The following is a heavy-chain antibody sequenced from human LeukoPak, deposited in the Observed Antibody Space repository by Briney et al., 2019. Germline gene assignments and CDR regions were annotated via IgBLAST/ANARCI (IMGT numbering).Heavy chain of an antibody. CDR3: ARESPTGATLDAFDI. Sequence: ASVKVSCKASGYTFTGYYMHWVRQAPRQGLEWMGRINPNSGGTNYAQKFQGRVTMTRDTSISTAYMELSRLRSDDTAVYYCARESPTGATLDAFDIWGQGTLVTVSS. D-gene: IGHD1-26*01. J-gene: IGHJ3*02. V-gene: IGHV1-2*06. CDR1: GYTFTGYY. CDR2: INPNSGGT.